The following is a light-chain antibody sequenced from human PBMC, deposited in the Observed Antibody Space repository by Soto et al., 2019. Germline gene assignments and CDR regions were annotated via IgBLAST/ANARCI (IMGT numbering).Light chain of an antibody. J-gene: IGKJ1*01. CDR1: QSIGGF. Sequence: EIVFTQSPATLSLSPGERATRFCRASQSIGGFLAWYQQRPGQAPRLLIYEASNRPTGIPARFSGSGSGTDFNLTISSLEPEDFAVYYCQQRSNWPPTWTFGQGTKVDIK. CDR3: QQRSNWPPTWT. CDR2: EAS. V-gene: IGKV3-11*01.